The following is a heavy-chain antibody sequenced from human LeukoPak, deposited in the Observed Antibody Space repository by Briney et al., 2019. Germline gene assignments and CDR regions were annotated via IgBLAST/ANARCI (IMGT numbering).Heavy chain of an antibody. Sequence: GSLRLSRAASGFNFSNYWMTWFRQAPGKGLEWVANINEDGSGKYYLDSVKGRFSISRDNAKNSLNLQMNTLRAEDTAVYYCARDSSRASGSSNDYWGQGTLVTVSS. CDR1: GFNFSNYW. D-gene: IGHD3-10*01. V-gene: IGHV3-7*04. CDR3: ARDSSRASGSSNDY. J-gene: IGHJ4*02. CDR2: INEDGSGK.